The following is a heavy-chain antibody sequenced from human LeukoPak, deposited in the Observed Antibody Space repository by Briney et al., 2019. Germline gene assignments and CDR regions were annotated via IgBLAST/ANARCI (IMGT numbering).Heavy chain of an antibody. CDR1: GGSISSSNW. Sequence: PSETLSLTCAVSGGSISSSNWWSWVRQPPGKGLEWIGEIYHSGSTNYNPSLKSRVTISVDKSKNQFSLKLSSVTAADTAVYYCAGVVAGLMYYFDYWGQGTLVTVSS. J-gene: IGHJ4*02. V-gene: IGHV4-4*02. CDR3: AGVVAGLMYYFDY. CDR2: IYHSGST. D-gene: IGHD6-19*01.